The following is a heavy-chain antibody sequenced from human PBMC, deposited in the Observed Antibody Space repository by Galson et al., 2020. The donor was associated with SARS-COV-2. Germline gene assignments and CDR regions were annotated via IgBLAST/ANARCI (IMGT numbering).Heavy chain of an antibody. CDR1: GGSFSGYY. D-gene: IGHD3-10*01. CDR2: INHSGST. J-gene: IGHJ6*02. Sequence: SQASETLSLTCAVYGGSFSGYYWSWIRQPPGKGLEWIGEINHSGSTNYNPSLKSRVTISVDTSKNQFSLKLSSVTAADTAVYYCARVSYSDRITMVRGVMRRDYYYYGMDVWGQGTTVTVSS. CDR3: ARVSYSDRITMVRGVMRRDYYYYGMDV. V-gene: IGHV4-34*01.